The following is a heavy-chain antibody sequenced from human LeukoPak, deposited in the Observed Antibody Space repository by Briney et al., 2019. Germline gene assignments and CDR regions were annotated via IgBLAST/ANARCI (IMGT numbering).Heavy chain of an antibody. CDR1: GFTFSSYW. D-gene: IGHD3-22*01. Sequence: GGSLRLSCAASGFTFSSYWMGWVRQAPGKGLEWVANIKQDGSEKYYVDSVKGRFTISRDNAKNSLYLQMNSLRAEDTAVYYCARVIHFSGYYYVFHYYFDYWGQGTLVTVSS. CDR2: IKQDGSEK. V-gene: IGHV3-7*01. J-gene: IGHJ4*02. CDR3: ARVIHFSGYYYVFHYYFDY.